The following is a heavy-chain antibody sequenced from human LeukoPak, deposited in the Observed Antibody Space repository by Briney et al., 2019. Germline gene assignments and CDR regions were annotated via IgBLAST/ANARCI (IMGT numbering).Heavy chain of an antibody. CDR1: GYTFTGYY. CDR3: ARDFYGDYLDY. V-gene: IGHV1-69*06. Sequence: SVKVSCKASGYTFTGYYMHWVRQAPGQGLEWMGGIIPIFGTANYAQKFQGRVTITADKSTSTAYMELSSLRSEDTAVYYCARDFYGDYLDYWGQGTLVTVSS. CDR2: IIPIFGTA. D-gene: IGHD4-17*01. J-gene: IGHJ4*02.